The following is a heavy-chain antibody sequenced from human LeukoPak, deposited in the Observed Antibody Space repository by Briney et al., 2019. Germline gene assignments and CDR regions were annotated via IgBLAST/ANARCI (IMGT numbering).Heavy chain of an antibody. V-gene: IGHV4-34*01. CDR1: GGSFSGYY. CDR3: ARDVEDYYDSILLFDP. CDR2: INHSGST. D-gene: IGHD3-22*01. J-gene: IGHJ5*02. Sequence: SETLSLTCAVYGGSFSGYYWSWIRQPPGKGLEWIGEINHSGSTNYNPSLKSRVTISVDTSKNQFSLKLSSVTAADTAVYYCARDVEDYYDSILLFDPWGQGTLVTVSS.